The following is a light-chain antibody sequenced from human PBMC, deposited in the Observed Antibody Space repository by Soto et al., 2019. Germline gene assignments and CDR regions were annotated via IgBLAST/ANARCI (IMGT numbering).Light chain of an antibody. J-gene: IGLJ2*01. CDR3: QSYDSDFVV. CDR1: SGSIANKY. CDR2: ENS. V-gene: IGLV6-57*04. Sequence: NFMLTQPHSVSESPGKTLSISCTRSSGSIANKYMQWYQQRPGSAPTTVIYENSQRLSGVPDRFSGSTDGSSNSASLTISGLQTEDEADYYCQSYDSDFVVFGGGTKVTVL.